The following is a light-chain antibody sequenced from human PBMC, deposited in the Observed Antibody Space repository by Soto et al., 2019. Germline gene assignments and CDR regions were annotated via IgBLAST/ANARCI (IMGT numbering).Light chain of an antibody. J-gene: IGKJ1*01. Sequence: EIVLTQSPGTLSPSPGERATLSCRASQSVSNNYLAWYQQKPGQAPRLLIYGASNRATGIPDRFNGSGSGTDFTLTISRLEPEDFAVYYCQQYGSSGTFGQGTKVDIK. V-gene: IGKV3-20*01. CDR3: QQYGSSGT. CDR1: QSVSNNY. CDR2: GAS.